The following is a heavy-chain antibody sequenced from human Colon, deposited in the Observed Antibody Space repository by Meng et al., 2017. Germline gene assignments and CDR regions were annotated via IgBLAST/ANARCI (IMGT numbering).Heavy chain of an antibody. CDR1: GFTFGDYA. J-gene: IGHJ4*02. CDR3: IRGQRGDY. V-gene: IGHV3-49*04. D-gene: IGHD3-10*01. CDR2: IRSKAYGGTI. Sequence: GESLKISCTASGFTFGDYAMSWARQVPGKGLEWVSFIRSKAYGGTIEYAASVKGRFTISRDDSKSIAYLQMNNLKTEDTAVYYCIRGQRGDYWGQGTLVTVSS.